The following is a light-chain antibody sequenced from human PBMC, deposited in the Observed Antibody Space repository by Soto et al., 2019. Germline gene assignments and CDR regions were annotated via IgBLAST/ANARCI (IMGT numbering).Light chain of an antibody. Sequence: EIVLTQSPGTLSLSPGERATLSCRASQTISSSFLAWYQQKPGQAPRLLIYRASRRAPGSPDRFSGSWSWTAFTLTISRLEPEDFAVYYCHQFGSSPLDTFGPGTKVEIK. CDR3: HQFGSSPLDT. CDR2: RAS. CDR1: QTISSSF. J-gene: IGKJ3*01. V-gene: IGKV3-20*01.